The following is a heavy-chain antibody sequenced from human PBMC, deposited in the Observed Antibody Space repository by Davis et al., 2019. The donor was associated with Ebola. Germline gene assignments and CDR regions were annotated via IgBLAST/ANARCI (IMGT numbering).Heavy chain of an antibody. J-gene: IGHJ3*02. CDR3: ARLGDCSSTSCQGDAFDI. V-gene: IGHV1-69*13. D-gene: IGHD2-2*01. Sequence: SVKVSCKASGGTFSSYAISWVRQAPGQGLEWMGWISAYNGNTNYAQKFQGRVTITADESTSTTYMELSSLRSEDTAVYYCARLGDCSSTSCQGDAFDIWGQGTMVTVSS. CDR1: GGTFSSYA. CDR2: ISAYNGNT.